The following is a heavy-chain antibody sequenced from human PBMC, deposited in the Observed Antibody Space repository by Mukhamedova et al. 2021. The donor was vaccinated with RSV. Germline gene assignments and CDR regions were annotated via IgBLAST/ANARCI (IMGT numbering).Heavy chain of an antibody. CDR2: ISAYNGNT. CDR3: ARSRVPSYYYGMAG. Sequence: GESPGQGLEWMGWISAYNGNTNYAQKLQGRVTMTTDTSTSTAYMELRSLRSDDTAVYYCARSRVPSYYYGMAGWGQG. V-gene: IGHV1-18*01. D-gene: IGHD3-10*02. J-gene: IGHJ6*02.